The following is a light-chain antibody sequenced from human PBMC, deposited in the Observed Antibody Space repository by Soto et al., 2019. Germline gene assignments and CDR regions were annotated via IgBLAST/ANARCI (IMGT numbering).Light chain of an antibody. CDR3: QQSYSTPPT. Sequence: DIQMTQSPSSLSASVGDRVTITCRASQSISNYLNWYQQKPGKAPKLLIYAASSLQIGVPSRFIGSGSGTDVTLTISCLQPEDFATYYCQQSYSTPPTFGQGTKVEIK. V-gene: IGKV1-39*01. CDR1: QSISNY. J-gene: IGKJ1*01. CDR2: AAS.